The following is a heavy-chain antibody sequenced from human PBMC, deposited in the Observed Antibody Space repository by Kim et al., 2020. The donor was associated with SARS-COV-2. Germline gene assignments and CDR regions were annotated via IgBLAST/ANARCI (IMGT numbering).Heavy chain of an antibody. J-gene: IGHJ3*02. V-gene: IGHV3-48*03. CDR1: GFTFSSYE. Sequence: GGSLRLSCAASGFTFSSYEMNWVRQAPGKGLEWVSYISSSGSTIYYADSVKGRFTISRDNAKNSLYLQMNSLRAEDTAVYYCASLEVLLLWFGDHFDIWGQGTMVTVSS. CDR3: ASLEVLLLWFGDHFDI. CDR2: ISSSGSTI. D-gene: IGHD3-10*01.